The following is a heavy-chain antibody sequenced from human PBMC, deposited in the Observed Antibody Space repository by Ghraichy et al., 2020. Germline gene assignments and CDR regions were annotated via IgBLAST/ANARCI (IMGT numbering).Heavy chain of an antibody. D-gene: IGHD1-26*01. V-gene: IGHV4-39*01. CDR2: IYYSGST. Sequence: TLSLTCTVSGGSISSSSYYWGWIRQPPGKGLEWIGSIYYSGSTYYNPSLKSRVTISVDTSKNQFSLKLSSVTAADTAVYYCARHGSYSGTYNWFDPWGQGTLVTVSS. J-gene: IGHJ5*02. CDR1: GGSISSSSYY. CDR3: ARHGSYSGTYNWFDP.